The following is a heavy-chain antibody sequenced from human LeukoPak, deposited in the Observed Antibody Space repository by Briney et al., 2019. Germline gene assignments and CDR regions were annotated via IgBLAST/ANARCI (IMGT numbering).Heavy chain of an antibody. CDR1: GYTFTSYA. D-gene: IGHD6-19*01. CDR2: IIPIFGTT. Sequence: SVKVSCKASGYTFTSYAISWVRQAPGQGLEWMGGIIPIFGTTNYAKKFQGRVTITTDESTSTAYMELSSLRSEDTAVYYCARDHGGGSGWLNVPDYWGQGTLVTVSS. V-gene: IGHV1-69*05. CDR3: ARDHGGGSGWLNVPDY. J-gene: IGHJ4*02.